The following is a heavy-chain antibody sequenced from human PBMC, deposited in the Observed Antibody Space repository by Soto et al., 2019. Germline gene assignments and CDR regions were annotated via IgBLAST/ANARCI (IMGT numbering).Heavy chain of an antibody. CDR2: INHSGST. CDR1: GGSFSGYY. D-gene: IGHD3-10*01. J-gene: IGHJ4*02. Sequence: QVQLQQWGAGLLKPSETLPLTCAVYGGSFSGYYWSWIRQPPGKGLEWIGEINHSGSTNYNPSLKSRVTISVDTSKHQFSLKLSSVTAADTAVYYCARGRLLWFGELWGYWGQGTLVTVSS. CDR3: ARGRLLWFGELWGY. V-gene: IGHV4-34*01.